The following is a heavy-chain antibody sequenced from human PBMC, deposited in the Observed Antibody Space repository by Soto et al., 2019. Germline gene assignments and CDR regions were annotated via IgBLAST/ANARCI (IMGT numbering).Heavy chain of an antibody. CDR2: ISPDNGNT. CDR3: ARALGYSGYAGMDV. Sequence: QVQLVQSGGEVKKPGASVKVSCKASGYTFTIYGINWVRQAPGQGLEWMGWISPDNGNTNYAQKLQGRVTMTTDTXXSTAYMELSSLRSDDTAVYYCARALGYSGYAGMDVWGQGTTVTVSS. V-gene: IGHV1-18*01. J-gene: IGHJ6*02. CDR1: GYTFTIYG. D-gene: IGHD5-12*01.